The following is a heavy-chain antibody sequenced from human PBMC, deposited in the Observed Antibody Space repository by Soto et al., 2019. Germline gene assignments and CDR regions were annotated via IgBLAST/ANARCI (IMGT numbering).Heavy chain of an antibody. CDR2: VSDSGFTI. Sequence: QVQLVESGGGLVEPGGSLRLSCAASGFTFRDYYMTWVGQAPGKGLEWVSYVSDSGFTIYYGDSVRGRFTISRDNTRNSLYLQMNILRAEDTAVYFCARHLWSGFGEFYFDPWGQGTLVTVSS. D-gene: IGHD3-10*01. CDR1: GFTFRDYY. J-gene: IGHJ5*02. CDR3: ARHLWSGFGEFYFDP. V-gene: IGHV3-11*01.